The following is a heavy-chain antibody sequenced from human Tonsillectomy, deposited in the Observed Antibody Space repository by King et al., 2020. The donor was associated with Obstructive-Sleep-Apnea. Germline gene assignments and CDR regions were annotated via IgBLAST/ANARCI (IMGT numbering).Heavy chain of an antibody. D-gene: IGHD3-3*01. Sequence: QLVQSGAEVKKPGASVKVSCKASGYTFSSYVMHWVRQAPGQRLEWMGWINAGNGNTKYSQKFQGRVTITRDTSASTGYMELRSLRSEDTAVYYCARPQYDFLGAYYEAYYYYGLDVWGQGTTVTVSS. CDR2: INAGNGNT. V-gene: IGHV1-3*01. CDR3: ARPQYDFLGAYYEAYYYYGLDV. J-gene: IGHJ6*02. CDR1: GYTFSSYV.